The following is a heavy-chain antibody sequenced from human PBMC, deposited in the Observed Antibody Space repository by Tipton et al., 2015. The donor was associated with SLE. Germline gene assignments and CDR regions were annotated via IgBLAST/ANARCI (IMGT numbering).Heavy chain of an antibody. CDR3: ARVEISTVHAFDI. CDR1: GGSISSYY. D-gene: IGHD4-17*01. Sequence: LTCTVSGGSISSYYWSWIRQPPGKGLEWIGSIYYSGSTYYNPSLKSRVTISVDTSKNQFSLKLSSVTAADTAVYYCARVEISTVHAFDIWGQGTMVTVSA. CDR2: IYYSGST. V-gene: IGHV4-39*01. J-gene: IGHJ3*02.